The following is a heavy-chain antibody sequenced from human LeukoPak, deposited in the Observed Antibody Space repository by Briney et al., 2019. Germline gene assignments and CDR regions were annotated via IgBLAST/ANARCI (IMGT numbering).Heavy chain of an antibody. V-gene: IGHV4-39*01. CDR1: GGSISSSSYY. J-gene: IGHJ5*02. Sequence: SETLSLTCTVSGGSISSSSYYWGWIRQPPGKGLEWIGSIYYSGSTYYNPSLKSRVTISVDTSKNQFSLKLSSVTAADTAVYYCARQGERYCSGGSCYLYNWFDPWDQGTLVTVSS. CDR3: ARQGERYCSGGSCYLYNWFDP. D-gene: IGHD2-15*01. CDR2: IYYSGST.